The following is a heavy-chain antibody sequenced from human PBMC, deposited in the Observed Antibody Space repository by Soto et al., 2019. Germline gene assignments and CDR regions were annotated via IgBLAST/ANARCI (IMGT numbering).Heavy chain of an antibody. V-gene: IGHV1-3*01. CDR2: ISVGNGNT. CDR3: GRHQVAVAGYYHYAMDV. D-gene: IGHD6-19*01. CDR1: GYTFTNYA. J-gene: IGHJ6*02. Sequence: GASVKVSCKASGYTFTNYAIHWVRQAPGQRLEWMGRISVGNGNTKYSQKFQDRVTITRDTTASTAYMELSSLRSEDTAVYYCGRHQVAVAGYYHYAMDVWGQGTTVTV.